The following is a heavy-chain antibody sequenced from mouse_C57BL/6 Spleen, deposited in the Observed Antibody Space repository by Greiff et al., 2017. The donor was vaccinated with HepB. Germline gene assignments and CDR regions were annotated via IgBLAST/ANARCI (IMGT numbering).Heavy chain of an antibody. CDR1: GFNIKNTY. D-gene: IGHD1-1*01. CDR2: IDPANGNT. Sequence: EVQLQQSVAELVRPGASVKLSCTASGFNIKNTYMHWVKQRPEQGLEWIGRIDPANGNTKYAPKFKGKATITADTSSNTAYLQLSSLTSEDTAIYYCVSYYYGSSPFDYWGQGTTLTVSS. V-gene: IGHV14-3*01. J-gene: IGHJ2*01. CDR3: VSYYYGSSPFDY.